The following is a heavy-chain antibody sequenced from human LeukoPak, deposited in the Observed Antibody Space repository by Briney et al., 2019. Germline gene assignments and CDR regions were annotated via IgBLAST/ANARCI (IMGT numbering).Heavy chain of an antibody. CDR3: ATLRGYSFVGNWFDP. CDR2: FDPEDGET. CDR1: GYTLTELS. J-gene: IGHJ5*02. D-gene: IGHD5-18*01. V-gene: IGHV1-24*01. Sequence: ASVKVSCKVSGYTLTELSMHWVRQAPGKGLEWVGGFDPEDGETINAQKFQGRVTMTEDTSTDTAYMELSSLRSEDTAVYYCATLRGYSFVGNWFDPWGQGTLVTVSS.